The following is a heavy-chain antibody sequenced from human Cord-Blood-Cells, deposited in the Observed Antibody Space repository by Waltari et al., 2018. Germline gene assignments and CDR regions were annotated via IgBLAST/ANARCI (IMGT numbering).Heavy chain of an antibody. Sequence: QVQLVQSGAEVKKPGASVKVSCKASGYTFTSYAMHWVRQAPGQRREWMGWINAGNGNTKYSQKFQGRVTITRDTSASTAYMELSSLRCEDTAVYYCARGRSWNDVAFDIWGQGTMVTVSS. V-gene: IGHV1-3*01. CDR3: ARGRSWNDVAFDI. J-gene: IGHJ3*02. CDR2: INAGNGNT. D-gene: IGHD1-1*01. CDR1: GYTFTSYA.